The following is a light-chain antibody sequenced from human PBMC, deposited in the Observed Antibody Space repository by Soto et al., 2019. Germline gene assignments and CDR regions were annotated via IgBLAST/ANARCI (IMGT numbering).Light chain of an antibody. Sequence: ENVLTQSPGTLSLSPGERATLSCRASQSVSSYLAWYQQKPGQAPRLLIYDASNRATGIPARSSGSGSGTDFTLTISSLEPEDFAVYYCQQRSNWPPSITFGQGTRLEIK. CDR3: QQRSNWPPSIT. CDR1: QSVSSY. J-gene: IGKJ5*01. V-gene: IGKV3-11*01. CDR2: DAS.